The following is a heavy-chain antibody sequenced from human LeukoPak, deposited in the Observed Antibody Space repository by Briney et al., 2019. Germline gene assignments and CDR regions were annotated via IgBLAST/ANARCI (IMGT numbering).Heavy chain of an antibody. Sequence: GGSLRLSCAASGFTFSIYVMHWGRQAPGKGVEWVAVISYDGSNKYYADSVKGRFTISRDNSKNTLYLQMNSLRAEDTAVYYCARDSIAVAGPGFSDGMDLWGQGTTVTVSS. CDR2: ISYDGSNK. V-gene: IGHV3-30-3*01. CDR3: ARDSIAVAGPGFSDGMDL. J-gene: IGHJ6*02. CDR1: GFTFSIYV. D-gene: IGHD6-19*01.